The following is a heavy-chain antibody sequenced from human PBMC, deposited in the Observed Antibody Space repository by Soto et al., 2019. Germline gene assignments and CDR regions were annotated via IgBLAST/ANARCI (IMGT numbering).Heavy chain of an antibody. J-gene: IGHJ5*02. CDR3: ARVAVAGTRWFDP. D-gene: IGHD6-19*01. V-gene: IGHV1-18*01. CDR1: GYTFTSYG. CDR2: ISAYNGKT. Sequence: GASVKVSCKASGYTFTSYGISWVRQAPGQGLEWMGGISAYNGKTNYAQKLQGRVTMTTDTSTSTAYMELRSLRSVDTAVFYCARVAVAGTRWFDPWGQGTLVTVSS.